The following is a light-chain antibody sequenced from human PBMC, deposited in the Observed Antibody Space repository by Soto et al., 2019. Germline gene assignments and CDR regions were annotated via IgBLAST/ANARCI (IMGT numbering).Light chain of an antibody. CDR3: SSYAGSNRV. J-gene: IGLJ1*01. CDR1: SSDVGGYNY. V-gene: IGLV2-8*01. Sequence: QSVLTQPPSASGSPGQSVTISCTGTSSDVGGYNYVSWYQQHPGKAPKLMIYEVIKRPSGVPDRFSGSKSGNTASLTVSGLQAEDEADYYCSSYAGSNRVFGTGTKVT. CDR2: EVI.